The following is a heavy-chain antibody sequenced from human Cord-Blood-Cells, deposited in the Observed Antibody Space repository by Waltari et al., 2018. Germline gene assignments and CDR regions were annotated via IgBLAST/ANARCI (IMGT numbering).Heavy chain of an antibody. CDR3: ARVLSDSSGYYYWFDP. CDR1: GYRFTSYW. V-gene: IGHV5-51*01. CDR2: IYPGDSDT. D-gene: IGHD3-22*01. Sequence: EVQLVQSGAEVKKPGESLKISCKGSGYRFTSYWIGWVRQMPGKGLEWMGIIYPGDSDTRYSPSFQGQVTISADKSISTAYLQWSSLKASDTAMYYCARVLSDSSGYYYWFDPWGQGTLVTVSS. J-gene: IGHJ5*02.